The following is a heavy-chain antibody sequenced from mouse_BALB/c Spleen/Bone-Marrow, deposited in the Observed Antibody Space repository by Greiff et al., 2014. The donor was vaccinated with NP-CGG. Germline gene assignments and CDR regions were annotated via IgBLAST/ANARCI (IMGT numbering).Heavy chain of an antibody. V-gene: IGHV1-18*01. D-gene: IGHD1-2*01. CDR1: GYTFTEYT. Sequence: EVKLMESGPELVKPGASVKISCKTSGYTFTEYTMHWVKQSQGKSLEWIGGINPNNGGTSYNQKFKGKATLTVDKSPSTAYMELRSLTSEDSAVYYCARRYYGPYVMDNWGQGTSVTVSS. CDR2: INPNNGGT. CDR3: ARRYYGPYVMDN. J-gene: IGHJ4*01.